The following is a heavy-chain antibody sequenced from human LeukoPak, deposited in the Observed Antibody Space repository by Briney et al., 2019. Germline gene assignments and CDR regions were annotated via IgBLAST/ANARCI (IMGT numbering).Heavy chain of an antibody. CDR1: GYSISSGYY. V-gene: IGHV4-38-2*02. CDR2: IYHSGST. Sequence: SETLSLTCTVSGYSISSGYYWGWIRQPPGKGLEWIGSIYHSGSTYYNPSLKSRVTISVDTSKNQFSLKLSSVTAADTAVYCCARDDILTGYYCLDYWGQGTLVTVSS. CDR3: ARDDILTGYYCLDY. J-gene: IGHJ4*02. D-gene: IGHD3-9*01.